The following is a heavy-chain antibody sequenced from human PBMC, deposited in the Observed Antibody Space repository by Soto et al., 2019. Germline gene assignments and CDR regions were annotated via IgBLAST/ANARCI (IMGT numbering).Heavy chain of an antibody. CDR1: GFTFSSYA. V-gene: IGHV3-30-3*01. J-gene: IGHJ6*02. D-gene: IGHD3-10*01. CDR3: ASPPGDGAFYYYYGMDV. Sequence: GGSLRLSCAASGFTFSSYAMHWVRQAPGKGLEWVAVISYYGSNKYYADSVKGRFTISRDNSKNTLYLQMNSLRAEDTAVYYCASPPGDGAFYYYYGMDVWGQGTTVTVSS. CDR2: ISYYGSNK.